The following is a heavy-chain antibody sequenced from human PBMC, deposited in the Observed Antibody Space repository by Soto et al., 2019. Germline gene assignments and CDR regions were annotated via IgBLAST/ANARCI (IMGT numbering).Heavy chain of an antibody. V-gene: IGHV4-39*01. Sequence: QLQLQESGPGLVKPSETLYLTCTVSGGSISSSTSYWGWIRQPPGKGLELIGSINYSGSTYYSPSLKSRVTISADTSKNQFSLKLSSVTAADTAVYYCARPVNYYYYYMDVWGKGTMVTVSS. CDR3: ARPVNYYYYYMDV. J-gene: IGHJ6*03. CDR2: INYSGST. CDR1: GGSISSSTSY.